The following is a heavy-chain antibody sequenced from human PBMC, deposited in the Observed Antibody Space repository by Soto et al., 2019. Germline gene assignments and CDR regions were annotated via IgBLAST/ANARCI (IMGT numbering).Heavy chain of an antibody. CDR3: ARGIAAAGPKLDY. D-gene: IGHD6-13*01. V-gene: IGHV3-30-3*01. CDR1: GFTFSSYA. J-gene: IGHJ4*02. CDR2: ISDDGSNK. Sequence: PGGSLRLSCAASGFTFSSYAMHWVRQAPGKGLEWVAVISDDGSNKYYADSVKGRFTISRDNSKNTLYLQMNSLRADDTAVYYCARGIAAAGPKLDYWGQGTLVTVSS.